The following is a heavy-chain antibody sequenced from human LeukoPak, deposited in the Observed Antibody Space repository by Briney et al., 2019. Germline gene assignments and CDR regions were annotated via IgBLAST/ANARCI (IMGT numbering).Heavy chain of an antibody. CDR1: GGSISSGGYY. V-gene: IGHV4-30-2*01. J-gene: IGHJ4*02. Sequence: PSQTLSLTCTVSGGSISSGGYYWSWIRQPPGKGLEWIGYIYHSGSTYYNPSLKSRVTISVDRSKNQFSLKLSSVTAADTAVYYCARVVGITMVRGVKYYFDYWGQGTLVTVSS. CDR2: IYHSGST. CDR3: ARVVGITMVRGVKYYFDY. D-gene: IGHD3-10*01.